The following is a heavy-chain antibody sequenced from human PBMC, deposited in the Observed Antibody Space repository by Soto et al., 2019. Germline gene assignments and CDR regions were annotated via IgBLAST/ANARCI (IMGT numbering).Heavy chain of an antibody. CDR3: AKDPAVAGY. V-gene: IGHV3-30*18. J-gene: IGHJ4*02. CDR1: GFTFSSYG. D-gene: IGHD6-19*01. Sequence: PGGSLRLSCSASGFTFSSYGMHWVRQAPGKGLEWVAVISYDGSNKYYADSVKGRFTISRDNSKNTLYLQMNSLRAEDTAVYYCAKDPAVAGYWGQGTLVTVS. CDR2: ISYDGSNK.